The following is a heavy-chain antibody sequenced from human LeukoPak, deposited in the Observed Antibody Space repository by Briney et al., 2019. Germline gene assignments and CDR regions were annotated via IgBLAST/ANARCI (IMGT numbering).Heavy chain of an antibody. Sequence: SETLSLTCIVSGGSMSRSSYYWGWIRQPPGKGLEWIGSIYYSGSTYYNPSLKSRVTISVDTSKNQFSLKLSSVTAADTAVYYCARVNYYYYYMDVWGKGTTVTVSS. CDR3: ARVNYYYYYMDV. V-gene: IGHV4-39*07. CDR1: GGSMSRSSYY. CDR2: IYYSGST. J-gene: IGHJ6*03.